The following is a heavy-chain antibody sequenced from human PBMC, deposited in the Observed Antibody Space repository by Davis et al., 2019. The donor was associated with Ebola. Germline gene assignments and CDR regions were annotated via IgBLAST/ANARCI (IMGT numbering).Heavy chain of an antibody. J-gene: IGHJ4*02. CDR2: ISYDGSNK. Sequence: GESLKISCAASGFTFSSYAMHWVRQAPGKGLEWVAVISYDGSNKYYADSVKGRFTISRDNSKNTLYLQMNSLRAEDTAVYYCARGANIVGATKGPFDYWGQGTLVTVSS. CDR3: ARGANIVGATKGPFDY. CDR1: GFTFSSYA. D-gene: IGHD1-26*01. V-gene: IGHV3-30-3*01.